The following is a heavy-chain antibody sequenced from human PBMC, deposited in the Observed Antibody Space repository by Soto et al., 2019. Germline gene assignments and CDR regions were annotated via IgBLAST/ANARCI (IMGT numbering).Heavy chain of an antibody. V-gene: IGHV3-15*07. Sequence: GGSLRLSCAASGFTFSNAWMNWVRQAPGKGLEWVGRIKSKTDGGTTDYAAPVKGRFTISRDDSKNTLYLQMNSLKTEDTAVYYCTTVKDTAMVGRFGPYYYYGMDGWGQGTTVTVSS. CDR1: GFTFSNAW. D-gene: IGHD5-18*01. CDR3: TTVKDTAMVGRFGPYYYYGMDG. CDR2: IKSKTDGGTT. J-gene: IGHJ6*02.